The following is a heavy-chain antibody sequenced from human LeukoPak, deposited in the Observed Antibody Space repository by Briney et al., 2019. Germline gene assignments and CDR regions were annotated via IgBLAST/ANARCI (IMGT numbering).Heavy chain of an antibody. CDR2: LSWNSGHI. D-gene: IGHD3-10*02. CDR1: GFTFDDYA. CDR3: AELGITMIGGV. Sequence: PGGSLRLSCAASGFTFDDYAMHWVRQAPGKGLEWVSGLSWNSGHIGYSDSVKGRFTISRDNAKNSLYLQMNSLRAEDTAVYYCAELGITMIGGVWGKGTTVTISS. V-gene: IGHV3-9*01. J-gene: IGHJ6*04.